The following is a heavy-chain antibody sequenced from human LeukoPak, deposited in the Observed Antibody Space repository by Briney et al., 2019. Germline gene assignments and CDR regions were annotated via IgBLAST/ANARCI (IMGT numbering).Heavy chain of an antibody. CDR1: GYSFTSYW. CDR2: IYPGDSDT. CDR3: AKSRSTYHFDY. D-gene: IGHD2-2*01. Sequence: GEPLKISCKGSGYSFTSYWIAWVREMPGKGLEWMGIIYPGDSDTRYSPSFLGQVTISADKSISTAYLQWSSLKASDTAMYFCAKSRSTYHFDYWGQGTLVTVSS. V-gene: IGHV5-51*01. J-gene: IGHJ4*02.